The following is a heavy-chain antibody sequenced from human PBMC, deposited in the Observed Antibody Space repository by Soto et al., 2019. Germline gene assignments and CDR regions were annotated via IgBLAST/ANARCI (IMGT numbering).Heavy chain of an antibody. CDR2: ISAYNGNT. D-gene: IGHD3-10*01. CDR1: GYTFTSYG. Sequence: QVQLAQSGAEVKKPGASVKVSCKASGYTFTSYGISWVRQAPGQGLEWMGWISAYNGNTNYAQKLQGRVTMTTDTSTSTAYMELRSLRSDDTAVYYCAREHITETRGVPLFDYWGQGTLVTVSS. V-gene: IGHV1-18*01. J-gene: IGHJ4*02. CDR3: AREHITETRGVPLFDY.